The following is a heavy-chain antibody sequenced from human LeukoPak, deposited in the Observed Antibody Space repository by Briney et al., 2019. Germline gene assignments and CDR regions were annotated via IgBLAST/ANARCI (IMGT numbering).Heavy chain of an antibody. CDR2: IYTSEST. V-gene: IGHV4-61*02. Sequence: SETLSLTCTVYTGSISSGSYYWRWLRQPAGKGLEWIARIYTSESTNNNPALKSRVTISVDTSKNQFSLRLTSVTAADTAVYYCARAYSSSGCDAFDIWGQGTMVTVSS. J-gene: IGHJ3*02. CDR3: ARAYSSSGCDAFDI. D-gene: IGHD6-13*01. CDR1: TGSISSGSYY.